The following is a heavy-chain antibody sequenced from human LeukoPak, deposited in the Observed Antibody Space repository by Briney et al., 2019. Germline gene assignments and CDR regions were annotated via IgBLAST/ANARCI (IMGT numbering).Heavy chain of an antibody. D-gene: IGHD3-10*01. J-gene: IGHJ4*02. CDR2: INPNSGGT. CDR3: AREELGTSKADY. V-gene: IGHV1-2*02. Sequence: GASVKVSCKASGYTFTGYYIHWVRQAPGQGLEWMGWINPNSGGTNYAQKFQGRVTMTRDTSISTAYMELSRLRSDDTAVYYCAREELGTSKADYWGQGTLVTVSS. CDR1: GYTFTGYY.